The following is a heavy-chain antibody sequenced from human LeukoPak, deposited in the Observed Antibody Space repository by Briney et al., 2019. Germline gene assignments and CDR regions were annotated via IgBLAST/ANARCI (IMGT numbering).Heavy chain of an antibody. D-gene: IGHD3-10*01. CDR2: ISGSGGTT. V-gene: IGHV3-23*01. CDR3: AKNFYASGSYYYYYYMDV. CDR1: GFTLSSYE. J-gene: IGHJ6*03. Sequence: GGSLRLSCTASGFTLSSYEMSWIRQAPGKGLEWVSSISGSGGTTYYADSVKGRFTISRDNSKNTLYLQMNSLRAEDTAIYYCAKNFYASGSYYYYYYMDVWGKGTTVTISS.